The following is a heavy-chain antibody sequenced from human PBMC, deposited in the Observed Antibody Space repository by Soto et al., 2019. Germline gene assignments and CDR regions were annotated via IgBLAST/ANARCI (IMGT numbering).Heavy chain of an antibody. CDR1: GGSISSGDYY. Sequence: QVQLQESGPGLVKPSQTLSLTCTVSGGSISSGDYYWSWIRQPPGKGLEWIGYIYYSGSTYYNPSLKSRVTISVDTSKNQFSLKLSSVTAADTAVYYCARDPTPRYMGSCCGMDVWGQGTTVTVSS. D-gene: IGHD1-26*01. CDR3: ARDPTPRYMGSCCGMDV. CDR2: IYYSGST. J-gene: IGHJ6*02. V-gene: IGHV4-30-4*01.